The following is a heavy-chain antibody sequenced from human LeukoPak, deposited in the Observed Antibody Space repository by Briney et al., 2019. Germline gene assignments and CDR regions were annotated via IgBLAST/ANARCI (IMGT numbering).Heavy chain of an antibody. D-gene: IGHD2-15*01. CDR2: IKYDGSEK. CDR3: ARVGCTSSTCFGYLIFDY. V-gene: IGHV3-7*01. CDR1: GFSFRSYW. J-gene: IGHJ4*02. Sequence: TGGSLRLSCAVSGFSFRSYWMSWVRHAPGKGLEWVAYIKYDGSEKYYVDSVEGRFTISRDNAKNSLYLQMNSLRGEDTAVYYCARVGCTSSTCFGYLIFDYWGQGALVTVSS.